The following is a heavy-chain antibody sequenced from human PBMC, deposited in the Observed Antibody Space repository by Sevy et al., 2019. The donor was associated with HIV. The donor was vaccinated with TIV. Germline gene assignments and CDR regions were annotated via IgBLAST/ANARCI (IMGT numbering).Heavy chain of an antibody. CDR1: GFTFSSYA. J-gene: IGHJ4*02. D-gene: IGHD3-10*01. CDR3: ARDLVRGADHMAILDY. V-gene: IGHV3-30-3*01. Sequence: GGSLRLSCAASGFTFSSYAMHWVRQAPGKGLEWVAVISYDGSNKYYADSVKGRFTISRENSKNTLYLKMNSLRAEDTAVYYCARDLVRGADHMAILDYWGQGTLVTVSS. CDR2: ISYDGSNK.